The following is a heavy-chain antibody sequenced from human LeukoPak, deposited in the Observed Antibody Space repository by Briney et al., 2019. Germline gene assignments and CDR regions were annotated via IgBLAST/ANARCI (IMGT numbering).Heavy chain of an antibody. D-gene: IGHD6-13*01. CDR2: INPNSGGT. CDR1: GYTFTGYY. CDR3: ARGRRPIAAAGTGNWFDP. V-gene: IGHV1-2*02. J-gene: IGHJ5*02. Sequence: ASVKVSFNASGYTFTGYYMNLVRQAPAQGIEWMGWINPNSGGTNYAQKFQGRVTMTRDTSISTAYMELSRLRSDDTAVYYCARGRRPIAAAGTGNWFDPWGEGTLVTVSS.